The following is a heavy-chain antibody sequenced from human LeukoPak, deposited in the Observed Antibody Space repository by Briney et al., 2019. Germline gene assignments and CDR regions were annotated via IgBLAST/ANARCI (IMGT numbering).Heavy chain of an antibody. Sequence: SETLSLTCTVSGGSISSGSYYWSWIRQPAGKGLEWIGRIYTSGSTNYNPSLKSRVTISVDTSKNQFSLKLSSMTAADTAVYYCARSDYGDSYYWGQGTLVTVSS. J-gene: IGHJ4*02. V-gene: IGHV4-61*02. CDR2: IYTSGST. D-gene: IGHD4-17*01. CDR1: GGSISSGSYY. CDR3: ARSDYGDSYY.